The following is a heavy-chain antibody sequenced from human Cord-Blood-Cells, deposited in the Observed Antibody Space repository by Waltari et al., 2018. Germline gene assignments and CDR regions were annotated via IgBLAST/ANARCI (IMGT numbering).Heavy chain of an antibody. CDR3: ARDLAAYWYFDL. CDR2: INPRGGST. J-gene: IGHJ2*01. Sequence: QVQLVQSGAEVKKPGASVPVSCKASGYPFTCYSMHWLRQAPGQGLEWMGIINPRGGSTSYAQKFQGRVTMTRDTSTSTVYMELSSLRSEDTAVYYCARDLAAYWYFDLWGRGTLVTVSS. D-gene: IGHD6-6*01. V-gene: IGHV1-46*01. CDR1: GYPFTCYS.